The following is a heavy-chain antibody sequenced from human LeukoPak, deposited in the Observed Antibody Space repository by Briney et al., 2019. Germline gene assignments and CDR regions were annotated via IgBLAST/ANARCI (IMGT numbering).Heavy chain of an antibody. CDR2: IYHSGST. V-gene: IGHV4-39*07. J-gene: IGHJ4*02. D-gene: IGHD6-19*01. Sequence: SETLSLTCTVSGGSISSSSYYWVWIRQPPGKGLEWIGSIYHSGSTYYNPSLKSRVTISVDTSKSQFSLKLSSVTAADTAVYYCAREPPPQYSSGWYFDYWGQGTLVTVSS. CDR1: GGSISSSSYY. CDR3: AREPPPQYSSGWYFDY.